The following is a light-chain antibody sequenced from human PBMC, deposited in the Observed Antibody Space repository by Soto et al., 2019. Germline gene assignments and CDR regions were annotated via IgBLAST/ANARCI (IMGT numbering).Light chain of an antibody. CDR2: DAA. CDR1: EDISNY. Sequence: IPMTQSASSLSASVGHRVTITFQSSEDISNYLYLYQQKPRTATNLLLLDAANLEIGVPSRFRGSGCGTGFDLTISILNLQAIDASYCQHYKNMSAALTFGGGTKVDIK. J-gene: IGKJ4*01. CDR3: QHYKNMSAALT. V-gene: IGKV1-33*01.